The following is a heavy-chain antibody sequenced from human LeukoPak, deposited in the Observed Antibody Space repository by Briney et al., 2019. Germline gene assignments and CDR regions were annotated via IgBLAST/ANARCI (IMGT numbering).Heavy chain of an antibody. D-gene: IGHD2-2*01. J-gene: IGHJ4*02. CDR3: ARRRSGYCSSTSCPLDY. CDR2: ISSSGSTI. V-gene: IGHV3-11*01. Sequence: SGGSLRLSCAASGFTFSDYYMSWIRQAPGKGPEWVSYISSSGSTIYYADSVKGRFTISRDNAKNSLYLQMNSLRAEDTAVYYCARRRSGYCSSTSCPLDYWGQGTLVTVSS. CDR1: GFTFSDYY.